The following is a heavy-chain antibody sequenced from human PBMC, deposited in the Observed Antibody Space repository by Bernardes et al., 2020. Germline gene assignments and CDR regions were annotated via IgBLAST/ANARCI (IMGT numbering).Heavy chain of an antibody. CDR1: GFTFSSYA. J-gene: IGHJ4*02. CDR2: ISGSGGST. CDR3: AKLPDYDFWSGYTY. D-gene: IGHD3-3*01. V-gene: IGHV3-23*01. Sequence: GGSLRLSCAASGFTFSSYAMSWFRQAPEKGLEWVSAISGSGGSTYYADSVKGRFTISRDNSKNTLYLQMNSLRAEDTAVYYCAKLPDYDFWSGYTYWGQGTLVTVSS.